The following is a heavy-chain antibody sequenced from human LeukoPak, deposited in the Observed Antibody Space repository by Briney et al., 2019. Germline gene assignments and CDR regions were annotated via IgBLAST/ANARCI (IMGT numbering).Heavy chain of an antibody. Sequence: SVKVSCKASGGTFSSYAISWVRQAPGQGLEWMGRIIPIFGTANYAQKFQGRVTITTDESTSTAYMELSSLRSEDTAVYYCARGGGYYDYVWGSYRHALDIWGQGTMVTVSS. CDR2: IIPIFGTA. J-gene: IGHJ3*02. D-gene: IGHD3-16*02. V-gene: IGHV1-69*05. CDR1: GGTFSSYA. CDR3: ARGGGYYDYVWGSYRHALDI.